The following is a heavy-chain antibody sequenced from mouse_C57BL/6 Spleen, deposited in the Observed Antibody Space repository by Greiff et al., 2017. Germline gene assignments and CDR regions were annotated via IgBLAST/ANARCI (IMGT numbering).Heavy chain of an antibody. V-gene: IGHV1-19*01. J-gene: IGHJ2*01. CDR2: INPYNGGT. CDR1: GYTFTDYY. D-gene: IGHD1-1*01. Sequence: VQLKQSGPVLVKPGASVKMSCKASGYTFTDYYMNWVKQSHGKSLEWIGVINPYNGGTSYNQKFKGKATLTVDKSSSTAYMELNSLTSEDSAVYYCARGHYGSSQYYFDYWGQGTTLTVSS. CDR3: ARGHYGSSQYYFDY.